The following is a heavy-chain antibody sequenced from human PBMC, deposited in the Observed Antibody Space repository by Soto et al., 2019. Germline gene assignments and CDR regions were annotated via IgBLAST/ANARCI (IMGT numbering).Heavy chain of an antibody. D-gene: IGHD4-17*01. Sequence: SETLSLTCTVSGGSISSSSYYWGWIRQPPGKGLEWIGSIYYSGSTYYNPSLKSRVTISVDTSKNQFSLKLSSVTAADTAVYYCARQYGDTSYYYYGMDVWGQGTTVTVSS. CDR1: GGSISSSSYY. V-gene: IGHV4-39*01. CDR3: ARQYGDTSYYYYGMDV. J-gene: IGHJ6*02. CDR2: IYYSGST.